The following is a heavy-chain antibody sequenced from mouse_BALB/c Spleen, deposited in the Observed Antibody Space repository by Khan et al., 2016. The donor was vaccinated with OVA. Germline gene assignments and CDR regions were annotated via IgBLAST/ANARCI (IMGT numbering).Heavy chain of an antibody. V-gene: IGHV1-4*01. Sequence: QVQLQQSGAELARPGASVKMSCKASGYTFTNYTIHWVKQRPGQGLEWIGYINPSSGYTNYNQNYNDKATLTTDRSSSTAYMQLSRLTSDDSAVYYYVRIPIPPCHVDYWGQGTTLTVSS. J-gene: IGHJ2*01. CDR3: VRIPIPPCHVDY. D-gene: IGHD6-1*01. CDR1: GYTFTNYT. CDR2: INPSSGYT.